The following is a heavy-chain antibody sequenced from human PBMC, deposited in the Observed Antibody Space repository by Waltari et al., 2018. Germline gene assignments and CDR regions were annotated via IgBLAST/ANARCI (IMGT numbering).Heavy chain of an antibody. D-gene: IGHD3-10*01. CDR1: GFAFSDYS. CDR3: ARDPFAYGSGALDV. CDR2: ISPSANTI. Sequence: QVQLVESGGGLVKPGGSLRVSCAASGFAFSDYSMSWVRQAPGKGLQWISYISPSANTINYADSLKGRFSITRDNAKNSLSLQMNDLRADDTGVYYCARDPFAYGSGALDVWGQGTMVTVSS. V-gene: IGHV3-11*01. J-gene: IGHJ3*01.